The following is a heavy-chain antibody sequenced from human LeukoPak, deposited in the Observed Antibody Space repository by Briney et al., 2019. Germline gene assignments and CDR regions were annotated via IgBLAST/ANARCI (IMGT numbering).Heavy chain of an antibody. CDR2: IYYSGST. D-gene: IGHD3-22*01. Sequence: PSETLSLTCTVSGVSISSSNSYWGWIRQPPGKGLEWIGSIYYSGSTYYNPSLKSRVTISLDTSKNQFSLKLSSVTAADTAVYYCARDKYYYDSGGYYASGDFDYWGQGTLVTVSS. J-gene: IGHJ4*02. V-gene: IGHV4-39*07. CDR1: GVSISSSNSY. CDR3: ARDKYYYDSGGYYASGDFDY.